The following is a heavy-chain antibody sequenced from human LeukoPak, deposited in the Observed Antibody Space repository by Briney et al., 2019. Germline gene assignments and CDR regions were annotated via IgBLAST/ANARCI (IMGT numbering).Heavy chain of an antibody. Sequence: SETLSLTCTVSGGSVSSNSYYWSWIRQPPGKGLEWIGYIHYSGSTNYNPSLKSRVTISIDTSKNQFSLKLSSVTAADTAVYYCARDSVDNCSGGSCYSGGLDPWGQGTLVTVSS. CDR1: GGSVSSNSYY. J-gene: IGHJ5*02. D-gene: IGHD2-15*01. CDR3: ARDSVDNCSGGSCYSGGLDP. V-gene: IGHV4-61*01. CDR2: IHYSGST.